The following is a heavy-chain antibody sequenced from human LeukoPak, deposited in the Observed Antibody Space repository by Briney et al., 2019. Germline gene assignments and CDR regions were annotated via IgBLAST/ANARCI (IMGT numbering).Heavy chain of an antibody. CDR3: ARHRSGNYGPKYSFDY. V-gene: IGHV4-34*01. CDR1: GGSFSGYC. J-gene: IGHJ4*02. CDR2: INHSGST. D-gene: IGHD1-26*01. Sequence: PSETLSLTCAVYGGSFSGYCWTWIRQSPGKGLEWIGEINHSGSTNYNPSLKSRVTISVDTSKNQFSLKLSSVLAADKAVYFCARHRSGNYGPKYSFDYWGQGTLVTVSP.